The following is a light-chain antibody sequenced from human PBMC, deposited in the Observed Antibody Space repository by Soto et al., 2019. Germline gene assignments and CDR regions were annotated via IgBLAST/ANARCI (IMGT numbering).Light chain of an antibody. CDR2: AEF. J-gene: IGKJ2*01. CDR3: QNYESASNT. V-gene: IGKV1-27*01. CDR1: QGTNNH. Sequence: DIQMTQSPSSLSASAGDRVTITCRARQGTNNHLAWYQQKPGKVPNLLIYAEFTLQSGFPSRFSGSGSGTDCTVTISSLQPEYVATYYCQNYESASNTFGQGTKMEIK.